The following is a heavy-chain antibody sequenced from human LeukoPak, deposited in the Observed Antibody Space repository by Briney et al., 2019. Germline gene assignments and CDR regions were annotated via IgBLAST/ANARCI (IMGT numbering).Heavy chain of an antibody. CDR1: GFTFSSYT. Sequence: GGSLRLSCAASGFTFSSYTMNWVRQPPGKELEWVSNIGTSSTTIYYADSVKGRFTISRDNAKNSLYLQMNSLRAEDTAVYYCARDGGGGKRAKDYWGQGTLVTVSS. CDR2: IGTSSTTI. V-gene: IGHV3-48*01. J-gene: IGHJ4*02. D-gene: IGHD2-15*01. CDR3: ARDGGGGKRAKDY.